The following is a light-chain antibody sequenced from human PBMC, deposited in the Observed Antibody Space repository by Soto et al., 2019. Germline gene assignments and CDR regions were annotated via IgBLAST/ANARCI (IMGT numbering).Light chain of an antibody. CDR3: QQYYATPPYT. CDR1: QSVLYSSNNKNY. Sequence: DIVMTQSPDSLAVFLGERATINCKSSQSVLYSSNNKNYLAWYQQKAGQPPKLLIYWASTRESGVPDRXXXXXXXXXXXXXXXXLQAEDVAVYYCQQYYATPPYTFGQGTKLEIK. CDR2: WAS. J-gene: IGKJ2*01. V-gene: IGKV4-1*01.